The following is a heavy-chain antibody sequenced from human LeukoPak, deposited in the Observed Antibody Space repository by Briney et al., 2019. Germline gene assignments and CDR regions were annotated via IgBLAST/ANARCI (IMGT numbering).Heavy chain of an antibody. CDR1: GFTFSSYS. Sequence: GGSLRLSCAASGFTFSSYSMNWVRQAPGKGLEWVSSISSSSSYIYYADSVKGRFTISRDNAKNSLYLQMNSLKAEDTAVYYCARKNGIAVAGGDAFDIWGQGTMVTVSS. D-gene: IGHD6-19*01. J-gene: IGHJ3*02. CDR3: ARKNGIAVAGGDAFDI. V-gene: IGHV3-21*01. CDR2: ISSSSSYI.